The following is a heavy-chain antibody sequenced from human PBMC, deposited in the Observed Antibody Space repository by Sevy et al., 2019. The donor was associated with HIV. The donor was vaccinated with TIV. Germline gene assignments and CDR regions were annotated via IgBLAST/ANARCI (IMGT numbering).Heavy chain of an antibody. CDR1: GFTFSSYG. J-gene: IGHJ6*02. CDR3: AKDRGDYCSGGSCYPTHYYYYGMDV. CDR2: ISYDGSNK. V-gene: IGHV3-30*18. Sequence: GGSLRLSCAASGFTFSSYGMHWVRQAPGKGLEWVAVISYDGSNKYYADSVKGRFTISRDNSKNTLYLQMNSLRAEDTAVYYCAKDRGDYCSGGSCYPTHYYYYGMDVWGQGTTVTVSS. D-gene: IGHD2-15*01.